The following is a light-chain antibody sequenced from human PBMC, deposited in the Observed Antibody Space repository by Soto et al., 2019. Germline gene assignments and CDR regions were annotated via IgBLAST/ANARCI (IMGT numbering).Light chain of an antibody. CDR3: QKYNSYWT. J-gene: IGKJ1*01. Sequence: DIQMTQSPSTLSASVGDRVTITCRASQSISSWLAWYQQKPGKAPKLLIYKASTLKSGVPSRFSGSGSGTEFTLTISSLQPDDFATYYCQKYNSYWTFGQGTKVEIK. CDR2: KAS. CDR1: QSISSW. V-gene: IGKV1-5*03.